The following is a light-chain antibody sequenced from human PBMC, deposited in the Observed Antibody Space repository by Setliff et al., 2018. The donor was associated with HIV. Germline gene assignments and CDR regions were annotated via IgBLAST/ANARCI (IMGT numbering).Light chain of an antibody. Sequence: QSALTQPASVSGSPGQSITISCTGTSSDIGRYNVVSWYKQYPGRAPKVVIFEVSKRPSGVSNRFSGSKSGKTASLAISGLQAEDEADYYCWAYAGSKTYVFGTGTKVTVL. CDR2: EVS. CDR1: SSDIGRYNV. J-gene: IGLJ1*01. V-gene: IGLV2-23*02. CDR3: WAYAGSKTYV.